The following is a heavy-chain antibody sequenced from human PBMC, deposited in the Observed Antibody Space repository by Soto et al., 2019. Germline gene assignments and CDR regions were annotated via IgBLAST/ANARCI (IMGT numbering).Heavy chain of an antibody. CDR3: ASDDYGSGSYYNVWYYYYGMGV. V-gene: IGHV1-18*01. Sequence: ASVKVSCKASGYTFTSYGISWVRQAPGQGLEWMGWISAYNGNTNYAQKLQGRVTMTTDTSTSTAYMELRSLRSDDTAVYYCASDDYGSGSYYNVWYYYYGMGVWG. J-gene: IGHJ6*02. D-gene: IGHD3-10*01. CDR2: ISAYNGNT. CDR1: GYTFTSYG.